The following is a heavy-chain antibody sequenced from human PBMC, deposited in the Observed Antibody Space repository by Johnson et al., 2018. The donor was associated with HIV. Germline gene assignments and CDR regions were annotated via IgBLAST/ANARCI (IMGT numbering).Heavy chain of an antibody. CDR2: ISYDVGSK. CDR1: GFTFSNYP. V-gene: IGHV3-30-3*01. D-gene: IGHD2-8*02. J-gene: IGHJ3*02. Sequence: QVQLVESGGGVVQPGRSLRLSCAASGFTFSNYPMHWVRQAPGKGLEWVAIISYDVGSKYYADSVKGRFTVSRDNSKNTLYLQMNSLRAEDTAVYYCARWGRGSIVLVVYARTDAFDIWGQGTMVTVSS. CDR3: ARWGRGSIVLVVYARTDAFDI.